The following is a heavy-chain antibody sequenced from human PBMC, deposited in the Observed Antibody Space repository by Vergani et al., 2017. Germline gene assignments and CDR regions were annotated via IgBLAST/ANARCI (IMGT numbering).Heavy chain of an antibody. V-gene: IGHV3-74*01. J-gene: IGHJ4*02. Sequence: EVQLVESGGGLVKPGGSLRLSCAASGFTFSSYWMHWVRQAPGTGLVWVSRINSDGSSTSYADSVKGRFTISRDNAKNTLYLQMNSLRAEDTAVYYCAREIVYYYDSSGYFDYWGQGTLVTVSS. D-gene: IGHD3-22*01. CDR3: AREIVYYYDSSGYFDY. CDR1: GFTFSSYW. CDR2: INSDGSST.